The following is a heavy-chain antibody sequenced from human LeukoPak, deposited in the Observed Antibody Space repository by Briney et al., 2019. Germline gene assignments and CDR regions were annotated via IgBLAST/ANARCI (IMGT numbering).Heavy chain of an antibody. CDR3: ARDSPGGAAGATLRFDY. CDR1: GYTFTDYY. J-gene: IGHJ4*02. CDR2: INPSGGST. D-gene: IGHD6-13*01. Sequence: RASVKVSCKASGYTFTDYYLHWVRQAPGHGLEWMGWINPSGGSTSYAQKFQGRVTMTRDTSTSTVYMELSSLRSEDTAVYYCARDSPGGAAGATLRFDYWGQGTLVTVSS. V-gene: IGHV1-46*01.